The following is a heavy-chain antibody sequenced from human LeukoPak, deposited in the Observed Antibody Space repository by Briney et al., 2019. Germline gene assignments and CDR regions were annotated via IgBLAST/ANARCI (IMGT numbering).Heavy chain of an antibody. D-gene: IGHD4-17*01. V-gene: IGHV3-7*01. J-gene: IGHJ4*02. CDR1: GFTFSSYW. CDR2: IKQDGSEK. Sequence: AGGSLRLSCAASGFTFSSYWMSWVRQAPGKGLEWVANIKQDGSEKYYVDSVKGRFTISRDNAKNSLYLQMNSLRAEDTAVYYCARVGYLAEGDYVSSDYFDYWGQGTLVTVSS. CDR3: ARVGYLAEGDYVSSDYFDY.